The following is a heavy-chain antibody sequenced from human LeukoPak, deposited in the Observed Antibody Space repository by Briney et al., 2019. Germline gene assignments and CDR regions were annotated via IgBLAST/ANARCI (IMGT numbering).Heavy chain of an antibody. CDR3: ARGRYYDILTGYLVY. V-gene: IGHV4-39*01. CDR2: IYYSGST. J-gene: IGHJ4*02. D-gene: IGHD3-9*01. CDR1: GGSISSSSYY. Sequence: SETLSLTCTVSGGSISSSSYYWGWIRQPPGKGLEWIGSIYYSGSTYYHPSLKSRVTISVDTSKNQFSLKLSSVTAADTAVYHCARGRYYDILTGYLVYWGQGTLVTVSS.